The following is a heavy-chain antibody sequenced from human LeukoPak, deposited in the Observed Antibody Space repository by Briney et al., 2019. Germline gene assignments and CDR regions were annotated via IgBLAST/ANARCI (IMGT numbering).Heavy chain of an antibody. CDR1: GFTFSSYA. CDR3: AKVRGVYCSSPACYYYDA. CDR2: VSPSGGRT. D-gene: IGHD2-2*01. Sequence: GGSLRLSCGASGFTFSSYAMSWVRQTPGRGLEWVAGVSPSGGRTIYADSAEGRFTISRDNSNDTAYLQLSSLRAEDSALYYCAKVRGVYCSSPACYYYDAWGQGTPVTVSS. V-gene: IGHV3-23*01. J-gene: IGHJ4*02.